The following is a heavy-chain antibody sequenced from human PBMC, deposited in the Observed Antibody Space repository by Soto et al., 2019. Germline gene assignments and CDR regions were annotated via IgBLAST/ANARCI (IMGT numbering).Heavy chain of an antibody. V-gene: IGHV4-59*01. J-gene: IGHJ4*02. CDR3: ARDRYFYDSRGYYRTLDS. Sequence: SETLSLTCTVSGGSFSNDYWTWIRQSPGKGLEWIGYIFHSGITDYNPSLQSRVTISIDTSRNHFSLNLTSVTAADTAVYYCARDRYFYDSRGYYRTLDSWGQGTLVTVS. D-gene: IGHD3-22*01. CDR1: GGSFSNDY. CDR2: IFHSGIT.